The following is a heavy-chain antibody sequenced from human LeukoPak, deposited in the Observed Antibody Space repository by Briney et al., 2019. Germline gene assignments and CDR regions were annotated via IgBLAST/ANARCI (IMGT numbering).Heavy chain of an antibody. V-gene: IGHV3-30*18. J-gene: IGHJ6*03. Sequence: GGSLRLSCAASGFTFKNYGMHWVRQAPGKGLEWVAVISYDGPNKYYADSVRGRFTISRDNSKNTLYLQMNSLRAEDTAVYYCAKAGATEIGYYYYYMDVWGKGTTVTISS. CDR3: AKAGATEIGYYYYYMDV. CDR1: GFTFKNYG. CDR2: ISYDGPNK. D-gene: IGHD1-26*01.